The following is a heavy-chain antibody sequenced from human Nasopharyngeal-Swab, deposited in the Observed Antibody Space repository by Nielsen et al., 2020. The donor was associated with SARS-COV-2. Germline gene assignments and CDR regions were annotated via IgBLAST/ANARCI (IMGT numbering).Heavy chain of an antibody. D-gene: IGHD5-18*01. J-gene: IGHJ6*03. Sequence: VRQAPGKGLEWVAFMSYDGMNEGFADSVKGRFTISRDNAKNSLDLQMNSLRADDTAVYYCARPYGYYYYYMDVWGKGTSVTVSS. CDR2: MSYDGMNE. CDR3: ARPYGYYYYYMDV. V-gene: IGHV3-33*05.